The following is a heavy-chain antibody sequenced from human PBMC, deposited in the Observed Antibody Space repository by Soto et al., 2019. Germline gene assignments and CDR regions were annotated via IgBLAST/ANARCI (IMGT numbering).Heavy chain of an antibody. J-gene: IGHJ5*02. CDR2: IWYDGSNK. CDR1: GFTFSSYG. D-gene: IGHD6-19*01. V-gene: IGHV3-33*01. CDR3: ARDKAAVAGTRVSNWFDP. Sequence: GGSLRLSCAASGFTFSSYGMHWVRQAPGKGLEWVAVIWYDGSNKYYADSVKGRFTISRDNSKNTLYLQMNSLRAEDTAVYYCARDKAAVAGTRVSNWFDPWGQGTLVTVSS.